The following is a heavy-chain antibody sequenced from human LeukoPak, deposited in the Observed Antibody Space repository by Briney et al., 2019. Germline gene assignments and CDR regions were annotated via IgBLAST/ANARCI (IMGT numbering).Heavy chain of an antibody. CDR2: INPSGGST. D-gene: IGHD3-9*01. Sequence: GASVKVSCKASGYTFTSYYMHWVRQAPGQGLEWTGIINPSGGSTSYAQKFQGRVTMTRDTSTSTVYMELSSLRSEDTAVYYCARDLSHDYGDYWGQGTLVTVSS. V-gene: IGHV1-46*01. CDR1: GYTFTSYY. J-gene: IGHJ4*02. CDR3: ARDLSHDYGDY.